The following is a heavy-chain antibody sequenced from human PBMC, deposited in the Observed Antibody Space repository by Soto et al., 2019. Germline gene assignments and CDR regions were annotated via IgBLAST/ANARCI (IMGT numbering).Heavy chain of an antibody. Sequence: QVQLVQSGAEVKKPGSSVKVSCKASGGTFSIYTISWVRQAPGQGLEWMGGSANSAQKFQGRLTVTADESTSTVYLELSSLTSEDTAVYHCAREGPPDIAWFDPWGQGTLVSVSS. CDR3: AREGPPDIAWFDP. V-gene: IGHV1-69*01. CDR2: SA. D-gene: IGHD2-15*01. CDR1: GGTFSIYT. J-gene: IGHJ5*02.